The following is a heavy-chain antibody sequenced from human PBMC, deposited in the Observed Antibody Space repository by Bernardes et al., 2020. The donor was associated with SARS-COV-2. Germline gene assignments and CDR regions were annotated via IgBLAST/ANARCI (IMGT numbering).Heavy chain of an antibody. CDR2: INSDGSST. J-gene: IGHJ6*03. CDR3: AKDPQCTNGVCPSPRMDV. D-gene: IGHD2-8*01. Sequence: GSLRLSCAASGFTFSSYWMHWVRQAPGKGLVWVSRINSDGSSTYYADSVKGRFTISRDNSKNTLYLQMNSLRAEDTAVYYCAKDPQCTNGVCPSPRMDVWGKGTTVTVSS. CDR1: GFTFSSYW. V-gene: IGHV3-74*01.